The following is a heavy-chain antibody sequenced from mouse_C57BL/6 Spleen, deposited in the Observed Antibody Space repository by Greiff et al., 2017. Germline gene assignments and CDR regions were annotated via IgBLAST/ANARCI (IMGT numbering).Heavy chain of an antibody. J-gene: IGHJ4*01. V-gene: IGHV5-6*01. CDR1: GFTFSSYG. D-gene: IGHD2-3*01. Sequence: EVKLVESGGDLVKPGGSLKLSCAASGFTFSSYGMSWVRQTPDKRLEWVAAISSGGSYTYYPDSVKGRFTISRDNAKNTLYLQMSSLKSEDTAMYYCAKWLLRTYAMDYWGQGTSVTVSS. CDR3: AKWLLRTYAMDY. CDR2: ISSGGSYT.